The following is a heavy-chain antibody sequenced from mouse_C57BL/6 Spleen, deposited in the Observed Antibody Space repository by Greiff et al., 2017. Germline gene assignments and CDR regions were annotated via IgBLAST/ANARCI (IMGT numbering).Heavy chain of an antibody. J-gene: IGHJ2*01. Sequence: EVKLMESEGGLVQPGSSMKLSCTASGFTFSDYYMAWVRQVPEKGLEWVANINYDGSSTYYLDSLKSRFIISRDNAKNILYLQMSSLKSEDTATYYCARDRGIYYDYFLDYWGQGTTLTVSS. V-gene: IGHV5-16*01. CDR1: GFTFSDYY. D-gene: IGHD2-4*01. CDR2: INYDGSST. CDR3: ARDRGIYYDYFLDY.